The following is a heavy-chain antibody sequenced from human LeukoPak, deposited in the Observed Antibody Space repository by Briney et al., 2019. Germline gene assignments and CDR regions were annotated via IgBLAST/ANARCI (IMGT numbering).Heavy chain of an antibody. J-gene: IGHJ4*02. V-gene: IGHV4-4*07. D-gene: IGHD1-26*01. Sequence: SETLSLTCTVSGASISTSYWSWIRKPAGGGLEWIGRIFTSGDTNYNPSLKSRVTISVDTSKIQFSLKLSSVTAADTAVYYCARLALQEVGATQTYYLDYWGQGTLVTVSS. CDR2: IFTSGDT. CDR1: GASISTSY. CDR3: ARLALQEVGATQTYYLDY.